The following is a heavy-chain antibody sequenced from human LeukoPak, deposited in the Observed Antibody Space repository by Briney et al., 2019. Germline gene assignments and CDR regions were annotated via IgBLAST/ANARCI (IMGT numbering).Heavy chain of an antibody. J-gene: IGHJ4*02. V-gene: IGHV4-39*07. CDR3: ARALTMVRGVIDY. CDR2: IYYTGST. Sequence: SETLSLTCTVSGGSISSSSYYWGWIRQPPGKGLEWIGNIYYTGSTYYNPSLKSRVTISVDTSKNQFSLKLSSVTAADTAMYYCARALTMVRGVIDYWGQGTLVTVSS. CDR1: GGSISSSSYY. D-gene: IGHD3-10*01.